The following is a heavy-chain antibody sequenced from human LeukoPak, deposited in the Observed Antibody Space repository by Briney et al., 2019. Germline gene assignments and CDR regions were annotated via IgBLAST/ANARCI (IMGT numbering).Heavy chain of an antibody. D-gene: IGHD1-26*01. V-gene: IGHV3-9*01. Sequence: GGSLRLSCAASGFTFDDYAMHWVRQAPGKGLEWVSGISWDSGSIGYADSVEGRFTISRDNAKNSLYLQMNSLRAEDTALYYWAKGAGGSHHHYFDYWRQATLLTVSS. CDR2: ISWDSGSI. J-gene: IGHJ4*02. CDR3: AKGAGGSHHHYFDY. CDR1: GFTFDDYA.